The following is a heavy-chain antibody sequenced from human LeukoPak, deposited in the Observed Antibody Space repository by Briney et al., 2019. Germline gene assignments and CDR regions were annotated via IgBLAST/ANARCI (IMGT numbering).Heavy chain of an antibody. J-gene: IGHJ4*02. CDR3: AREDIGARPVF. Sequence: SETLSLTCTVSGGSISSYYWTWIRQPAGKGLEWIGRIYSSGSTNYNPSLKSRVTMSVDTSKNRFSLKLSSVTAADTAVYYCAREDIGARPVFWGQGTLVTVSS. CDR1: GGSISSYY. V-gene: IGHV4-4*07. CDR2: IYSSGST. D-gene: IGHD6-6*01.